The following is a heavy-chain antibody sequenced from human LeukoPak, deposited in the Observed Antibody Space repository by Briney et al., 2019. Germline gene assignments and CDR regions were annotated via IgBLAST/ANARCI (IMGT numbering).Heavy chain of an antibody. CDR3: AKGPPDSSAWYKRTEG. V-gene: IGHV3-23*01. CDR2: ISGSSDTT. D-gene: IGHD6-13*01. J-gene: IGHJ4*02. Sequence: GGSLRLSCAASGFTFNTYAMAWVRQAPGKGLEWVSDISGSSDTTYYADSVKGRFTISRDNSKNTLYPQMNSLRAEDTAIYYCAKGPPDSSAWYKRTEGWGQGTLVTVSS. CDR1: GFTFNTYA.